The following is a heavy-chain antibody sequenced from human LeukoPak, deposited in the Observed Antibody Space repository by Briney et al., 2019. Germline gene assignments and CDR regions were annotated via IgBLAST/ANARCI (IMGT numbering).Heavy chain of an antibody. V-gene: IGHV3-30*02. Sequence: GGSLRLSCAASGFTFSDYAMHWVRQAPGKGLEWLTFIRYDGSNKYYADSMKGRFTISRDNSENTLYLQMNSLRAEDTAVYYCAKEAFVYSGYYPLDYWGQGTLVTVSS. D-gene: IGHD3-22*01. CDR2: IRYDGSNK. CDR3: AKEAFVYSGYYPLDY. CDR1: GFTFSDYA. J-gene: IGHJ4*02.